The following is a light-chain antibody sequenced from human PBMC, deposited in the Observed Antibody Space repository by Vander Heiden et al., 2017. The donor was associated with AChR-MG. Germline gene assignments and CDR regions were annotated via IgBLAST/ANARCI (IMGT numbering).Light chain of an antibody. CDR1: QTISTF. V-gene: IGKV1-39*01. Sequence: DIQMTQSPSSLSASVGDRITITCRARQTISTFLNWYQHKSEKAPRLLIYAASSLHSGVPARFSGSRSGTDFTLTISSLQAEDFATYDCKQNDSPPRTFGQGTKVEVK. J-gene: IGKJ1*01. CDR2: AAS. CDR3: KQNDSPPRT.